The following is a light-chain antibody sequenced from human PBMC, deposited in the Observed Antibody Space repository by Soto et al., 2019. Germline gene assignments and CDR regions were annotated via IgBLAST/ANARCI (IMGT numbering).Light chain of an antibody. CDR3: SSYADSNKVL. CDR2: EVT. CDR1: SSNVGGYNY. V-gene: IGLV2-8*01. Sequence: QSALTQPPSASGSPGQSVTISCTGTSSNVGGYNYVSWYQQHPGKAPKLMIYEVTTRPSGVPDRFSGSNSGNTASLTVSGLQAEDEAEEYGSSYADSNKVLFGGGTKFTVL. J-gene: IGLJ2*01.